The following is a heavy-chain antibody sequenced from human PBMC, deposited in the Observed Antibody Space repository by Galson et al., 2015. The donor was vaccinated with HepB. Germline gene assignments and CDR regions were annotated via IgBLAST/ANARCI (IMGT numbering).Heavy chain of an antibody. CDR3: ARDRGSGGIDY. V-gene: IGHV6-1*01. J-gene: IGHJ4*02. CDR2: TYYRSKWYN. D-gene: IGHD3-16*01. Sequence: CAISGDSVPSVIAGWNWIRQSPSRGLEWLGRTYYRSKWYNEDAPSVRRRITINPDTSKNHFSLQLNSVTPEDTAVYYCARDRGSGGIDYWGQGTLATVSS. CDR1: GDSVPSVIAG.